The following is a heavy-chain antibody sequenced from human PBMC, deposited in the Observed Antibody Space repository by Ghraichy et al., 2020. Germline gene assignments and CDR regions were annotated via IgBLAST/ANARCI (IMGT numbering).Heavy chain of an antibody. J-gene: IGHJ4*02. CDR2: IKTDGGGA. CDR3: AGVGNYYSY. Sequence: GSLRLSCAASGFTFTHFWMHWVRQTPGKGLVWVSHIKTDGGGADYADSVKGRFTISRDNAKNTVYLQKNWLRAEDSAVYYCAGVGNYYSYWGQGARVMVSS. D-gene: IGHD3-10*01. V-gene: IGHV3-74*01. CDR1: GFTFTHFW.